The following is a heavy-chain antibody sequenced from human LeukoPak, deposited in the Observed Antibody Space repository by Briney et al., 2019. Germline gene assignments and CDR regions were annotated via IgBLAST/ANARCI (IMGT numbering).Heavy chain of an antibody. CDR2: IRSKAYGGTT. V-gene: IGHV3-49*04. CDR1: GFIFGDYA. CDR3: TRDSPHVSEGY. J-gene: IGHJ4*02. D-gene: IGHD2/OR15-2a*01. Sequence: GGSLRLSCTTSGFIFGDYAMSWVRQAPGKGLQWVGFIRSKAYGGTTEYAASVEGRFTVSRDDSKNIAYLQMNSLTTEDTAVYYCTRDSPHVSEGYWGQGTLDTVSS.